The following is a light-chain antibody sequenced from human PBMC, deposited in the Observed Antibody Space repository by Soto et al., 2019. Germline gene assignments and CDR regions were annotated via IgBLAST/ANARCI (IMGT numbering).Light chain of an antibody. V-gene: IGLV2-14*01. Sequence: QSALRHPASVSWSPGHAITISCTGTSSDVGGYNSVSWFQQHPSKAPKLIIYEVSHRPSGVSIRFSGSKSGNTASLTISGLQAEEEADYYCNSYRHSNNMVFGTGTKVTVL. CDR1: SSDVGGYNS. J-gene: IGLJ1*01. CDR3: NSYRHSNNMV. CDR2: EVS.